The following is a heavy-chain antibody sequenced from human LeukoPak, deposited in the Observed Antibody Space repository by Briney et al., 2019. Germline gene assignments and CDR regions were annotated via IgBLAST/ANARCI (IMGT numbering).Heavy chain of an antibody. D-gene: IGHD3-10*01. J-gene: IGHJ6*02. CDR2: MNPNSGNT. CDR1: GYTFTSYD. V-gene: IGHV1-8*01. Sequence: ASVKVSCKASGYTFTSYDINWVRQATGQGLEWMGWMNPNSGNTGYAQKFQGGVTMTRNTSISTAYMKLSSLRSEDTAVYYCARFNKYGSGSYYYYYNGLDVWGQGTTVTVSS. CDR3: ARFNKYGSGSYYYYYNGLDV.